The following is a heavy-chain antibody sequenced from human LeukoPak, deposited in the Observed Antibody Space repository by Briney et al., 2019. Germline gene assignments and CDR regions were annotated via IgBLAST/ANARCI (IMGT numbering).Heavy chain of an antibody. J-gene: IGHJ4*02. V-gene: IGHV1-69*01. D-gene: IGHD3-10*02. Sequence: SVKASCKASGGTFSSYAISWVRQAPGQGLEWMGGIIPIFGTANYAQKFQGRVTITADESTSTAYMELSSLRSEDTAVYYCARGQELFRDTLHYFDYWGQGTLVTVSS. CDR2: IIPIFGTA. CDR3: ARGQELFRDTLHYFDY. CDR1: GGTFSSYA.